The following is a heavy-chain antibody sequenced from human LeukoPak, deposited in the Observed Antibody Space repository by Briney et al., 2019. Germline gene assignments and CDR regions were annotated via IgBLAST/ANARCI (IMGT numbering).Heavy chain of an antibody. CDR2: ISYDGSNK. V-gene: IGHV3-30*18. D-gene: IGHD6-13*01. CDR1: GFTFSSYG. Sequence: GGSLRLSCAASGFTFSSYGMHWVRQAPGKGLEWVAVISYDGSNKYYADSVKGRFTISRDNSKNTLYLQMNSLRAEDTAVYYCAKYSSSDPYYFDYWGQGTLVTVSS. J-gene: IGHJ4*02. CDR3: AKYSSSDPYYFDY.